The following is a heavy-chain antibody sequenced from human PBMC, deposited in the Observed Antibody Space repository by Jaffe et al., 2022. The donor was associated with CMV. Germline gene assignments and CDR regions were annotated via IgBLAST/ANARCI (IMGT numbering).Heavy chain of an antibody. CDR3: ARDRDGVTSYYYYGMDV. CDR2: IKQDGSEK. V-gene: IGHV3-7*01. CDR1: GFTFSSYW. Sequence: EVQLVESGGGLVQPGGSLRLSCAASGFTFSSYWMSWVRQAPGKGLEWVANIKQDGSEKYYVDSVKGRFTISRDNAKNSLYLQMNSLRAEDTAVYYCARDRDGVTSYYYYGMDVWGQGTTVTVSS. D-gene: IGHD3-3*01. J-gene: IGHJ6*02.